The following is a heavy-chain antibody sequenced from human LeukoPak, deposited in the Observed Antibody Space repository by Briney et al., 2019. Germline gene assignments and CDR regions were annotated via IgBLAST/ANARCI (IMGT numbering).Heavy chain of an antibody. CDR1: GGSISSYY. CDR2: IYYSGST. J-gene: IGHJ4*02. Sequence: SETLSLTCTVSGGSISSYYWSWIRQPPGKGLEWIGYIYYSGSTNYNPSLKSRVTISVDTSKNQFSLKLSSVTAADTAVYYCARHSLRYCCGGSCYIDYWGQGTLVTVSS. V-gene: IGHV4-59*08. D-gene: IGHD2-15*01. CDR3: ARHSLRYCCGGSCYIDY.